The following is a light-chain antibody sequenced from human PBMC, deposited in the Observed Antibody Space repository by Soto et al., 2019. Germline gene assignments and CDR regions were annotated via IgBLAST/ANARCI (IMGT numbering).Light chain of an antibody. CDR1: SSDVGAYNY. CDR3: SSYTTSTTRV. V-gene: IGLV2-14*03. J-gene: IGLJ1*01. CDR2: DVS. Sequence: SVLSQPASVAESHGQSITISCAGTSSDVGAYNYVSWYQHHPGDAPKLLIYDVSTRPSGVSNRFSGSKSGNTASLTISGLQAEDEADYYCSSYTTSTTRVFGTGTKVPV.